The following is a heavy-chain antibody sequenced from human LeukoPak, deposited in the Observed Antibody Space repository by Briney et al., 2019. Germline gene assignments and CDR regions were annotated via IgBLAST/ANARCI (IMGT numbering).Heavy chain of an antibody. V-gene: IGHV4-4*07. Sequence: SETLSLTCTVAGVSISSYYWSWIRQPAGKGLEWIGRIYTSGSTNYNPSLKSRVTMSVDTSKNQFSLKLSSVTAADTAVYYCARAVYFGTTTGWFDPWGQGTLVTVSS. CDR2: IYTSGST. D-gene: IGHD1-1*01. J-gene: IGHJ5*02. CDR3: ARAVYFGTTTGWFDP. CDR1: GVSISSYY.